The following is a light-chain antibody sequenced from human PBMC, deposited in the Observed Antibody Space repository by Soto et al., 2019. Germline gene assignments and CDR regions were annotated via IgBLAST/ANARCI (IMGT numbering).Light chain of an antibody. CDR3: TSYTSSSTLEV. V-gene: IGLV2-14*01. CDR1: RSDVGGYNY. J-gene: IGLJ2*01. Sequence: QSALTQPASVSGSPGQSITLSCTGTRSDVGGYNYVSWYQQHPGKAPKLMIYDVNYRPSGVSNRFSGSKSGNTASLTISGHQAVDAADYYCTSYTSSSTLEVFGGGTKLTVL. CDR2: DVN.